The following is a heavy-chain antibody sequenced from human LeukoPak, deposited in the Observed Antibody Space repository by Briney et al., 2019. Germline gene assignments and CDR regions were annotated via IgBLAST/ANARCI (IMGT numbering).Heavy chain of an antibody. V-gene: IGHV4-39*07. CDR2: IYYSGST. J-gene: IGHJ4*02. CDR3: ARVVVAATTFDY. Sequence: SETLSLTCTVSGRSISSSSYYWGWIRQPPGKGLEWIGSIYYSGSTYYNPSLKSRVTISVDTSKNQFSLKLSSVTAADTAVYYCARVVVAATTFDYWGQGTLVTVSS. CDR1: GRSISSSSYY. D-gene: IGHD2-15*01.